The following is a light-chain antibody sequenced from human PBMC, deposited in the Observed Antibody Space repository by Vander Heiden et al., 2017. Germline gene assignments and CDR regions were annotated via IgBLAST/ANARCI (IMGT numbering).Light chain of an antibody. CDR1: QSVLYSSNNKNY. V-gene: IGKV4-1*01. CDR3: QQYYSTLTWT. Sequence: IVMTQSPDSLAVSLGERATINCKSSQSVLYSSNNKNYLAWYQQKPGQTPKLLIYWASTRESGVPDRFSGSGSGTDFTLTSSSLQAEDVAVYYCQQYYSTLTWTFGQGTKVEIK. J-gene: IGKJ1*01. CDR2: WAS.